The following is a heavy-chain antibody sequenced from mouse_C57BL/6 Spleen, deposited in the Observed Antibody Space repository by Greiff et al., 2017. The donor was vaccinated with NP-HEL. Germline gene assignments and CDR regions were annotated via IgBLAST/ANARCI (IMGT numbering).Heavy chain of an antibody. CDR1: GFSLTSYG. CDR3: ARAPHYYGSSYSYAMDY. CDR2: IWSGGST. D-gene: IGHD1-1*01. Sequence: QVQLQQSGPGLVQPSQCLSITCTVSGFSLTSYGVHWVRQSPGKGLEWLGVIWSGGSTDYNAAFISRLSISKDNSKSQVFFKMNSLQADDTAIYYCARAPHYYGSSYSYAMDYWGQGTSVTVSS. J-gene: IGHJ4*01. V-gene: IGHV2-2*01.